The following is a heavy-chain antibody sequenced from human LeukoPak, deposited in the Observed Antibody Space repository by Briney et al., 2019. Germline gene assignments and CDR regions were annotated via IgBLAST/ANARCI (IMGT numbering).Heavy chain of an antibody. D-gene: IGHD3/OR15-3a*01. Sequence: SQTLCLTCTVSAGTMSSGSNYWSWIGQPAGKGLEWIGHIYTGGRTNSSSSLRSRRTRSGDPSKTQFCLTLSPVTAADRAVYYCARRSPWTIVLDSWGQGSLVSVSS. V-gene: IGHV4-61*09. J-gene: IGHJ4*02. CDR2: IYTGGRT. CDR3: ARRSPWTIVLDS. CDR1: AGTMSSGSNY.